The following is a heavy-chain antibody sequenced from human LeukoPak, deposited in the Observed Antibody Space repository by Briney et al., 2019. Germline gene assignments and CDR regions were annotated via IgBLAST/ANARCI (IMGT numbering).Heavy chain of an antibody. J-gene: IGHJ4*02. CDR1: GGSISSYY. Sequence: SETLSLTRTVSGGSISSYYWSWIRQPPGKGLEWIGYIFYSGSTNYNPSLKSRVTISVDTSKNQFSLQLSSVTAADTAVYYCATSAGGYYDFWSGPYFDYWGQGTLVTVSS. CDR3: ATSAGGYYDFWSGPYFDY. CDR2: IFYSGST. D-gene: IGHD3-3*01. V-gene: IGHV4-59*01.